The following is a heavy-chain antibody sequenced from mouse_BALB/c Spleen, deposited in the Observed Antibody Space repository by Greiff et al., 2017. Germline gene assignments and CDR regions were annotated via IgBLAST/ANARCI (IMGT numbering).Heavy chain of an antibody. D-gene: IGHD2-14*01. CDR1: GDSITSGY. Sequence: EVQLQQSGPSLVKPSQTLSLTCSVTGDSITSGYWNWIRKFPGNKLEYMGYISYSGSTYYNPSLKSRISITRDTSKNQYYLQLNSVTTEDTATYYCATQRYDEAWFAYWGQGTLVTVSA. CDR3: ATQRYDEAWFAY. J-gene: IGHJ3*01. V-gene: IGHV3-8*02. CDR2: ISYSGST.